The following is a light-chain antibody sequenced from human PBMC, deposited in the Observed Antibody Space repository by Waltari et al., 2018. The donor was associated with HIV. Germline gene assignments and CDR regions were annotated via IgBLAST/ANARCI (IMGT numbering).Light chain of an antibody. CDR1: SSDVGGYNY. V-gene: IGLV2-8*01. CDR2: EVS. J-gene: IGLJ1*01. CDR3: NSYVGSNNYI. Sequence: QSALTQPPSASGSPGQSVTISCPGTSSDVGGYNYVSWYQHHPGKAPKLMIYEVSKRPSGVPARFSGSKSGNTASLTVSGLQAEDEADYYCNSYVGSNNYIFGTGTKVTVL.